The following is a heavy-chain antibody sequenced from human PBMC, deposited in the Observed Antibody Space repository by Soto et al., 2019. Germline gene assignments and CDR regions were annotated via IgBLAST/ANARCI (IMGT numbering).Heavy chain of an antibody. CDR2: VFHTGNT. J-gene: IGHJ4*02. Sequence: SETLSLTCAVSGDSISSSVWWTCVRQPPGKGLEWIGEVFHTGNTNYNPSLKSRVTMSVDKSTNEFSLKVTSVTAADTAIYYCARKAWVRFDYWGQGALVTVYS. D-gene: IGHD7-27*01. CDR1: GDSISSSVW. CDR3: ARKAWVRFDY. V-gene: IGHV4-4*02.